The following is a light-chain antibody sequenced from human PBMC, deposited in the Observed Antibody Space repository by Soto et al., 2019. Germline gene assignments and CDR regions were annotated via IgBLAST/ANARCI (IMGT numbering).Light chain of an antibody. CDR1: QSVLYSSNNKNY. Sequence: DIVMTQSPDSLAVSLGERATINCKSSQSVLYSSNNKNYLAWYQQKPGQPPKLLIYWASTRESGVPDRFGGSGSGTDFTLTISSLQAEDVAVYYCQQYYSTPLTFGGGT. J-gene: IGKJ4*01. CDR2: WAS. CDR3: QQYYSTPLT. V-gene: IGKV4-1*01.